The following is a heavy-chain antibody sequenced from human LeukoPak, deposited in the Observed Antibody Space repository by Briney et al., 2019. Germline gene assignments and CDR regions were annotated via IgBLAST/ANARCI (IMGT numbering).Heavy chain of an antibody. D-gene: IGHD6-6*01. J-gene: IGHJ4*02. CDR1: GGSISSGGYY. CDR3: ARDSFGSSSADY. CDR2: IYHSGST. V-gene: IGHV4-30-2*01. Sequence: SETLSPTCTVSGGSISSGGYYWSWIRQPPGKGLEWIGYIYHSGSTYYNPSLKSRVTISVDRSKNQFSLKLSSVTAADTAVYYCARDSFGSSSADYWGQGTLVTVSS.